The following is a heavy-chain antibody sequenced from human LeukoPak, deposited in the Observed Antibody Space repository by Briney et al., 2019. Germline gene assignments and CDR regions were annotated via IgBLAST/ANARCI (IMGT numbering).Heavy chain of an antibody. V-gene: IGHV1-8*01. Sequence: GASVKVSCKASGYTFTSYDINWVRQATGQGLEWMGWMNPNSGNTGYAQKFQGRVTMTRNTSISTAYMELSSLRSEDTAVYYCARYCSSTSCYFFDYWGQGTLVTVSS. CDR1: GYTFTSYD. J-gene: IGHJ4*02. D-gene: IGHD2-2*01. CDR3: ARYCSSTSCYFFDY. CDR2: MNPNSGNT.